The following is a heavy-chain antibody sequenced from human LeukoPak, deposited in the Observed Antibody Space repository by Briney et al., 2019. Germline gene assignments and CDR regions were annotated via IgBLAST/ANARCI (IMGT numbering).Heavy chain of an antibody. V-gene: IGHV1-69*04. CDR1: GGTFSSYT. J-gene: IGHJ3*02. CDR2: IIPILGIA. D-gene: IGHD6-19*01. CDR3: ARDPTAVAGIDAFDI. Sequence: GASVTVSCKASGGTFSSYTISWVRQAPGQVLEWMGRIIPILGIANYAQKFEGRVTITADKSTSTAYMELSSLRSEDTAVYYCARDPTAVAGIDAFDIWGQGTMVTVSS.